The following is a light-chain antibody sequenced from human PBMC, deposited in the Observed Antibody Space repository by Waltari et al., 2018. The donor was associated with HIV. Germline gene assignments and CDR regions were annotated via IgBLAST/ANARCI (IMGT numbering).Light chain of an antibody. V-gene: IGLV3-21*02. CDR3: HVWDRVTDHHV. Sequence: SYVLTQPPSVSVAPGQTARITCGGNNIGSKRVHWYQQKPGQAPVLVVYNGSDRPSGIPEGFSGSNSGNTATLTITRVEAGDEADYYCHVWDRVTDHHVFGTGTKVTVL. CDR2: NGS. CDR1: NIGSKR. J-gene: IGLJ1*01.